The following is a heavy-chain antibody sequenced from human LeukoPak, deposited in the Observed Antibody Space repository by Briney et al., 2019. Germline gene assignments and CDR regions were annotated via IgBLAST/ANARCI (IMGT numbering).Heavy chain of an antibody. CDR2: IYGGGDT. Sequence: GGSLRLSCAASGFTVTDNYMNWVRQSSGKGLEWVSVIYGGGDTNYADSVKGRFIISRDTSKNTVSLQMNSLRAEDTAVYYCAKDPHTMVRGVFDYWGQGTLVTVSS. D-gene: IGHD3-10*01. CDR3: AKDPHTMVRGVFDY. V-gene: IGHV3-53*01. CDR1: GFTVTDNY. J-gene: IGHJ4*02.